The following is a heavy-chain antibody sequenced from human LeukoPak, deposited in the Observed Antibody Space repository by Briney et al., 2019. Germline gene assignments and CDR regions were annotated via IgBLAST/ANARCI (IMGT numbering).Heavy chain of an antibody. CDR1: GGSISSYY. CDR3: ARVSTDNNWDVTSYYMDV. D-gene: IGHD1-20*01. CDR2: IYYSGST. J-gene: IGHJ6*03. V-gene: IGHV4-59*01. Sequence: PSETLSLTCTVSGGSISSYYWSWIRQPPGKGLEWIGYIYYSGSTNYNPSLKSRVTISVDTSKNQFSLKLSSVTAADTAVYYCARVSTDNNWDVTSYYMDVWGKGTTVTVSS.